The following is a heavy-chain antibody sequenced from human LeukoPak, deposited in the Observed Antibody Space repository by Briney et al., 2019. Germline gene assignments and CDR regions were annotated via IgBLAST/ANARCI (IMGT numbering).Heavy chain of an antibody. CDR1: GFSLSSYA. V-gene: IGHV3-23*01. CDR2: TSSSDAGK. CDR3: TSPLTFYGNDAFDI. D-gene: IGHD4-17*01. J-gene: IGHJ3*02. Sequence: GGSLRLSCTVSGFSLSSYAMSWVRRAPGKGLEWVSATSSSDAGKYYADSVRGRFTISRDNSKNTAYLQMNSLKTEDTAVYYCTSPLTFYGNDAFDIWGQGTMVTVSS.